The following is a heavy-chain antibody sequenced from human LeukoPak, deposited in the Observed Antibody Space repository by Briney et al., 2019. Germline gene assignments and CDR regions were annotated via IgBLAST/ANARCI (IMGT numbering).Heavy chain of an antibody. J-gene: IGHJ4*02. CDR2: IRYDGSDK. Sequence: PGGSLRLSCAASGFTFSTYGMHWVRQAPGKGLEWVASIRYDGSDKYYADSVKGRFTISRDNAKNSLYLQMNSLRVEDTAVYYCARDRVSGSGSIDYWGQGTLVTVSS. CDR1: GFTFSTYG. D-gene: IGHD3-10*01. V-gene: IGHV3-30*02. CDR3: ARDRVSGSGSIDY.